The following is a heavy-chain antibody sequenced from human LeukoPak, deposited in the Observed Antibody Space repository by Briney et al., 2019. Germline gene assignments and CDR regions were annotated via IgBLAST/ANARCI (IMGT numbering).Heavy chain of an antibody. CDR3: ARWDSDGSYYYYYYMDV. V-gene: IGHV4-4*07. CDR1: GGSISSYY. CDR2: IYISGST. J-gene: IGHJ6*03. D-gene: IGHD5-18*01. Sequence: SETLSLTCTVSGGSISSYYWSWIRQPAGKGLEWIGRIYISGSTNYNPSLKSRVTMSVDTSKNQFSLKLSSVTAADTAVYYCARWDSDGSYYYYYYMDVWGKGTTVTVSS.